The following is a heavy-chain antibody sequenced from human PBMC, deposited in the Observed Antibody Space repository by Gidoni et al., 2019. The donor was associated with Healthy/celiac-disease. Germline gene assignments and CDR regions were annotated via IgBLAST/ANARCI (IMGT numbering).Heavy chain of an antibody. Sequence: EVQLLESGGGLVQPGGSLRLSCAASGFTFSSYAMSWVRQAPGKGLEWFSAISGSGGSTYYADSVKGRFTISRDNSKNTLYLQMNSLRAEDTAVYYCAKVDRQLSYFDYWGQGTLVTVSS. CDR2: ISGSGGST. D-gene: IGHD3-16*02. V-gene: IGHV3-23*01. J-gene: IGHJ4*02. CDR3: AKVDRQLSYFDY. CDR1: GFTFSSYA.